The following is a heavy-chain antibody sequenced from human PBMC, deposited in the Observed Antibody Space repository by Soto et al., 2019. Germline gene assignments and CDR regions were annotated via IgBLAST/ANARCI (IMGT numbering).Heavy chain of an antibody. J-gene: IGHJ6*02. V-gene: IGHV1-69*12. Sequence: QVQLVQSGAEVKKPGSSVKVSCKASGGTFSSYAINWVRQAPGQGLEWMGGIIPIFGTADYAQRFQGRVTITADQSTSTAYMELSSLRSEDTAVYYCAQCLLGVNYYYGMDVWGQGTTVTVSS. CDR1: GGTFSSYA. CDR3: AQCLLGVNYYYGMDV. D-gene: IGHD3-16*01. CDR2: IIPIFGTA.